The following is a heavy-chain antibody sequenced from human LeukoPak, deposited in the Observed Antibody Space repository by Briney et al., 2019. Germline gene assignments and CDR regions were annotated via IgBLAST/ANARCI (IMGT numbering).Heavy chain of an antibody. V-gene: IGHV3-30*07. Sequence: GGSLRLSCAASGFIFSNFAMHWVRQAPGKGPEWVAVISYDGSNKYYADSVKGRFTVSRDNAQKSLFLQMNGLRVEDTAMYYCARDSLHNYGGTGYGYYFDYWGQGTPVTVSS. CDR2: ISYDGSNK. D-gene: IGHD4/OR15-4a*01. CDR1: GFIFSNFA. J-gene: IGHJ4*02. CDR3: ARDSLHNYGGTGYGYYFDY.